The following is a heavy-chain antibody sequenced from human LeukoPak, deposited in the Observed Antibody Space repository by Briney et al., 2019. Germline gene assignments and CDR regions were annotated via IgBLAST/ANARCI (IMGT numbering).Heavy chain of an antibody. CDR3: ATDNYGTLDY. J-gene: IGHJ4*02. CDR1: GYTFTDYY. CDR2: IDPRSGGT. Sequence: ASVKVSCKASGYTFTDYYIHWVRRAPGQGLEWMGWIDPRSGGTRCTQEFQGRVTMTRDTSISTVYLDLSGLTFDDTAVYYCATDNYGTLDYWGQGTLVTVSS. V-gene: IGHV1-2*02. D-gene: IGHD3-16*01.